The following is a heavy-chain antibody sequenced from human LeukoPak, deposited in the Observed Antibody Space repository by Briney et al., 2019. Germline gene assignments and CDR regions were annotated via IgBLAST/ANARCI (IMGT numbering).Heavy chain of an antibody. CDR1: NFTFRSYA. D-gene: IGHD6-19*01. CDR3: ATGSGWCFID. V-gene: IGHV3-23*01. J-gene: IGHJ4*02. Sequence: GGSLRLSCAASNFTFRSYAMSWLRQAPGKGLEWVSTISGSAGSTYYADSVKGRFAISRDNSKNTLYLQMNSLRAEDTAVYYCATGSGWCFIDWGQGTLVTVSS. CDR2: ISGSAGST.